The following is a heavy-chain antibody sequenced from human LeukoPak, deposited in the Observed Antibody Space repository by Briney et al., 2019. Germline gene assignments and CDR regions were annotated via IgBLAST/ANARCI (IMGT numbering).Heavy chain of an antibody. CDR2: ISGSGGST. CDR1: GFTFSSYA. Sequence: GGSLRLSCAASGFTFSSYAMSWVRQAPGKGLEWVSAISGSGGSTYYADSVKGRFTISRDNSKNTLYLQMNSLRAEDTAVYYCAKDQGNYYDSSVDYWGRGTLVTVSS. J-gene: IGHJ4*02. CDR3: AKDQGNYYDSSVDY. V-gene: IGHV3-23*01. D-gene: IGHD3-22*01.